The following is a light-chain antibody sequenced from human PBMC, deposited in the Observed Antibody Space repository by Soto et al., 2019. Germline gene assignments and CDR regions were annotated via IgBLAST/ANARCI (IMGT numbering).Light chain of an antibody. CDR1: QSVSNN. Sequence: VMTQTPDTLSLFTGERATLSCRASQSVSNNLAWYQQKSGQSPRLLIYGASTRATGIPARFSGSGSETDFTLTISSLQSEDFAVYYCQQYKNWPPVTFGGGTKVDI. CDR2: GAS. CDR3: QQYKNWPPVT. V-gene: IGKV3-15*01. J-gene: IGKJ4*01.